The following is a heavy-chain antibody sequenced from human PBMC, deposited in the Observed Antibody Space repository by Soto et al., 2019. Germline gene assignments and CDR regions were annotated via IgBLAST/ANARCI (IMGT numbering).Heavy chain of an antibody. CDR3: AKEGAGIQLWLSSYFDY. D-gene: IGHD5-18*01. CDR1: GFTFSSYA. Sequence: HPGGSLRLSCAASGFTFSSYAMSWVRQAPGKGLEWVSAISGSGGSTYYADSVKGRFTISRDNSKNTLYLQMNSLRAEDTAVYYCAKEGAGIQLWLSSYFDYWGQGTLVTVSS. V-gene: IGHV3-23*01. CDR2: ISGSGGST. J-gene: IGHJ4*02.